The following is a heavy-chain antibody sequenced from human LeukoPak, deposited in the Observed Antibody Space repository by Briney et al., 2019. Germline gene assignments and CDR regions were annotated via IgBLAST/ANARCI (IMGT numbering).Heavy chain of an antibody. J-gene: IGHJ4*02. V-gene: IGHV1-69*04. CDR2: IIPILGIA. CDR1: GGTFSSYA. CDR3: ARLTDSSGYAGIDY. D-gene: IGHD3-22*01. Sequence: SVKVSCKASGGTFSSYAISWVRQAPGQGLEWMGRIIPILGIANYAQKFQGRVTITADKSTSTAYMELSSLRSEDTAVYYCARLTDSSGYAGIDYWGQGTLVTVSS.